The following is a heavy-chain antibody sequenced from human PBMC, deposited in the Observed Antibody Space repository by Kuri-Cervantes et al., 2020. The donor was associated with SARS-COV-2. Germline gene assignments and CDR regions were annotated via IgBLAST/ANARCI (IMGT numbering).Heavy chain of an antibody. J-gene: IGHJ4*02. D-gene: IGHD1-26*01. V-gene: IGHV3-11*06. CDR1: GFTFSDYY. Sequence: GESLKISCAASGFTFSDYYMSWIRQAPGKGLEWVSYIRSSSSYTNYADSVKGRFTISRDNAKNSLYLQMNSLRAEDTAVYYCARVKISSGSYYVVYFDYWGQGTLVTVSS. CDR2: IRSSSSYT. CDR3: ARVKISSGSYYVVYFDY.